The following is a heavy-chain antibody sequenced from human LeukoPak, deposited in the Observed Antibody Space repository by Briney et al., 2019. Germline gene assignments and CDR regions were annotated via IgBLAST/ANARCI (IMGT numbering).Heavy chain of an antibody. CDR2: ISGDGGST. V-gene: IGHV3-43*02. CDR3: AAEYYDTLTGYS. J-gene: IGHJ4*02. Sequence: HTGGSLRLSCAASGFTFDDYAMRWVRQAPGKGLEWVSLISGDGGSTYYADSVKGRFTISRDNSKNSLYLQMNSLRTEDTALYYCAAEYYDTLTGYSWGQGTLVTVSS. CDR1: GFTFDDYA. D-gene: IGHD3-9*01.